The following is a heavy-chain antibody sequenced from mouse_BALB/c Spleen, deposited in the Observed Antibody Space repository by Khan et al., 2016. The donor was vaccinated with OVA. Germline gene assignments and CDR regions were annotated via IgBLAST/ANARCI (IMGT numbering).Heavy chain of an antibody. CDR2: IFPGSDTP. D-gene: IGHD2-14*01. V-gene: IGHV1-77*01. Sequence: QVQLKESGPELVKPGASLKVSCKASGYTFTDYIIGWVRQSTRQGLEWIGDIFPGSDTPYYNEKFKDKATLTADKSSNPAYMQLSSLTSEDSAVYVSARGGYSGFAYWGQGTLVTVSA. CDR1: GYTFTDYI. CDR3: ARGGYSGFAY. J-gene: IGHJ3*01.